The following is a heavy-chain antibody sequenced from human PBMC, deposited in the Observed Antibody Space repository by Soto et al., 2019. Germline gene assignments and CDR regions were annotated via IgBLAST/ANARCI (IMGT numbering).Heavy chain of an antibody. CDR3: AHAMLYCTGGSCSTWFDS. Sequence: QITLKESGPPLVKPTQSLTLTCTFSGFSLSTHGVGVGWIRQPAGKALEWLALIYWDDDKRYSASLNSRLTITKDTSKDQMVLTMTNVDPVDTATYYCAHAMLYCTGGSCSTWFDSWGPGTLVTVSS. CDR1: GFSLSTHGVG. J-gene: IGHJ5*01. V-gene: IGHV2-5*02. D-gene: IGHD2-15*01. CDR2: IYWDDDK.